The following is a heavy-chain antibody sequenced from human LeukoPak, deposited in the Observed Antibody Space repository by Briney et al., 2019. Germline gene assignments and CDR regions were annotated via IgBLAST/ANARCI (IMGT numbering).Heavy chain of an antibody. J-gene: IGHJ6*03. CDR1: GFTFSSYS. Sequence: GGSLRLSCAASGFTFSSYSMNWVRQAPGNGLEWVSSISSSSSYIYYADSVKGRFTISRDNAKNSLYLQMNSLRAEDTAVYYCARDGRIQLWSQDYYYYYMDVWGKGTTVTVSS. CDR2: ISSSSSYI. V-gene: IGHV3-21*01. CDR3: ARDGRIQLWSQDYYYYYMDV. D-gene: IGHD5-18*01.